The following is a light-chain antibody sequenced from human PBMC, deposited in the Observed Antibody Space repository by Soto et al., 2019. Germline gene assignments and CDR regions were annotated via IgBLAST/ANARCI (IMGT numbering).Light chain of an antibody. CDR3: QQYGSSPNT. V-gene: IGKV3-20*01. CDR1: QSVSSSY. J-gene: IGKJ2*01. Sequence: EIVLTQSPGTLSLSPGERATLSCRASQSVSSSYLAWYQQKPGQAPRLLIYGASSRAPGIPDSFSGSGSGPDFTLTISRLEPEDCAVCYCQQYGSSPNTFGQGTKREIK. CDR2: GAS.